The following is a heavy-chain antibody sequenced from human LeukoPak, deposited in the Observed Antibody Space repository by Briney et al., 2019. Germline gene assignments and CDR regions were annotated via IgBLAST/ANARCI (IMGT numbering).Heavy chain of an antibody. CDR3: ARDDCSSTSCYYAV. V-gene: IGHV1-69*04. CDR1: GGTFSSYA. Sequence: SVKVSCRASGGTFSSYAISWVRQAPGQGLEWMGRIIPILGIANYAQKFQGRVTITADKSTSTAYMELSSLRSEDTAVYYCARDDCSSTSCYYAVWGQGTLVTVSS. J-gene: IGHJ4*02. CDR2: IIPILGIA. D-gene: IGHD2-2*01.